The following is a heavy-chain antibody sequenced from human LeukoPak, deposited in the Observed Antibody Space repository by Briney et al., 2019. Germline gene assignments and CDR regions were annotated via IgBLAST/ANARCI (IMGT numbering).Heavy chain of an antibody. D-gene: IGHD6-13*01. CDR3: ARVGEQQLEYGTIDY. J-gene: IGHJ4*02. V-gene: IGHV4-39*07. CDR2: INHSGST. CDR1: GGSISSSSYY. Sequence: MSSETLSLTCTVSGGSISSSSYYWSWIRQPPGKGLEWIGEINHSGSTNYNPSLKSRVTISVDTSKNQFSLKLSSVTAADTAVYYCARVGEQQLEYGTIDYWGQGTLVTVSS.